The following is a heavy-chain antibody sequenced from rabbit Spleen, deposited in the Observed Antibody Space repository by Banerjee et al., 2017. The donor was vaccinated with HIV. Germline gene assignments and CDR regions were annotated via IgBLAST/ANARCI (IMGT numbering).Heavy chain of an antibody. D-gene: IGHD6-1*01. CDR2: IGPGFGIT. CDR3: ASYGDAGYAYAVNL. J-gene: IGHJ4*01. Sequence: ELVESGGGLVQPGESLKLSCKASGIDFSSYGISWVRQAPGKGLEWIAYIGPGFGITNYANSVKGRFTISSENAQNTVFLQMTSLTASDTATYFCASYGDAGYAYAVNLWGQGTLVTVS. CDR1: GIDFSSYG. V-gene: IGHV1S47*01.